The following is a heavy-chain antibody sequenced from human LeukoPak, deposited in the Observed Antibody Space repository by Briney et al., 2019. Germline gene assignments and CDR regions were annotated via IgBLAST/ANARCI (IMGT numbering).Heavy chain of an antibody. CDR2: ISSSGSTI. V-gene: IGHV3-48*03. J-gene: IGHJ4*02. Sequence: GGSLRLSCAASGFTFSSYEMNWVRQAPGKGLEWVSYISSSGSTIYYADSVKGRFTISRGHTKNSLYLQMNSLRAEDTAVYYCARFGSSWYYGFDYWGQGTLVTVSS. CDR3: ARFGSSWYYGFDY. D-gene: IGHD6-13*01. CDR1: GFTFSSYE.